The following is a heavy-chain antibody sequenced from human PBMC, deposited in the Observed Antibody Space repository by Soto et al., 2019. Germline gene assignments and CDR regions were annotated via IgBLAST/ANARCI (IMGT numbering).Heavy chain of an antibody. V-gene: IGHV1-18*01. J-gene: IGHJ6*03. D-gene: IGHD3-10*01. CDR1: GYSFTSHG. CDR3: ARIVRGCKSDYDHYIVV. Sequence: QVQLVQSGAEVKKPGASVKVSCKASGYSFTSHGISWVRQAPGQGLEWMGWISGNSGDTNYAQKLQGRVTVTTDTSTSTAYVELTSLRSYDTAVYYCARIVRGCKSDYDHYIVVCGKGTTVTVS. CDR2: ISGNSGDT.